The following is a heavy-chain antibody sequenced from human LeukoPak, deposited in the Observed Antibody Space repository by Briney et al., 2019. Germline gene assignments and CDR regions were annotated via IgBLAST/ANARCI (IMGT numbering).Heavy chain of an antibody. J-gene: IGHJ4*02. CDR2: ISSSDGTI. V-gene: IGHV3-48*02. Sequence: PGGFLRLSCVASGFIFSSHSMNWVRQAPGKGLEWVSYISSSDGTIYYADSVKGRFTISRDNAKNSLYLQMNSLRDEDTAVYYCARTPYDSSGYNYFDYWGQGALVTVSS. CDR3: ARTPYDSSGYNYFDY. D-gene: IGHD3-22*01. CDR1: GFIFSSHS.